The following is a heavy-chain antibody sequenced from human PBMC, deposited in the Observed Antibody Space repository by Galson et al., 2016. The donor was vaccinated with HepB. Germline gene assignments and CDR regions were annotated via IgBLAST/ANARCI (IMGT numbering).Heavy chain of an antibody. CDR3: ARDTRTDSSSWSDPGYFYYYGMDV. D-gene: IGHD6-13*01. V-gene: IGHV3-21*01. Sequence: SLRLSCAASGFTFSTYSMNWVRQAPGKGLEWVSSISSSSSSYIYYADSVKGRFTISRVNAKNSLYLQMNSLRAEDTAVYYCARDTRTDSSSWSDPGYFYYYGMDVWGQGTTVTVSS. CDR2: ISSSSSSYI. J-gene: IGHJ6*02. CDR1: GFTFSTYS.